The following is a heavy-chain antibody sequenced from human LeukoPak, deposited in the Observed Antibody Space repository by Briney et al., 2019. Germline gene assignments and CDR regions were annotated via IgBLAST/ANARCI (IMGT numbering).Heavy chain of an antibody. CDR3: ARRLDSSGWFLSKGFDY. V-gene: IGHV4-59*12. D-gene: IGHD6-19*01. J-gene: IGHJ4*02. CDR1: GGSISSYY. Sequence: SETLSLTCTVSGGSISSYYWSWIRQPPGKGLEWIGYIYYSGSTNYNPSLKSRVTISVGTSKNQFSLKLSSVTAADTAVYYCARRLDSSGWFLSKGFDYWGQGTLVTVSP. CDR2: IYYSGST.